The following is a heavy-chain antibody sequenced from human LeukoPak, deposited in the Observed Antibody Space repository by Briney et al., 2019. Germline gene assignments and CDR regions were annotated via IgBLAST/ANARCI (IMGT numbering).Heavy chain of an antibody. CDR2: INPSGGST. Sequence: ASVKVSCKASGYTFTSYYMHWVRQAPGQGLEWMGIINPSGGSTSYAQKFQGRVTMTRDTSTSTVYMELSSLRSEDTAVYYCARGLGYYDSSGHTVSDYWGQGTLVTVSS. CDR1: GYTFTSYY. V-gene: IGHV1-46*01. CDR3: ARGLGYYDSSGHTVSDY. J-gene: IGHJ4*02. D-gene: IGHD3-22*01.